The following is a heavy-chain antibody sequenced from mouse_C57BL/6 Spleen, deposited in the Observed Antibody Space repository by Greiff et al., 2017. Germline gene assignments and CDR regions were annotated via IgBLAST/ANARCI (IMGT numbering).Heavy chain of an antibody. CDR3: TIYGNYSYFDY. CDR2: IDPENGDT. CDR1: GFNIKDDY. J-gene: IGHJ2*01. V-gene: IGHV14-4*01. D-gene: IGHD2-1*01. Sequence: VQLQQSGAELVRPGASVKLSCTASGFNIKDDYMHWVKQRPEPGLEWIGWIDPENGDTEYASKFQGKATITADTSSNTAYLQLSSLTSEDTAVYYCTIYGNYSYFDYWGQGTTLTVSS.